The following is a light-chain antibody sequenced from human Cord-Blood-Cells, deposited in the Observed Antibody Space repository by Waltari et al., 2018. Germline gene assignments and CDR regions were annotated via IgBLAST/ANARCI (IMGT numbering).Light chain of an antibody. CDR2: AAS. J-gene: IGKJ3*01. V-gene: IGKV1-39*01. CDR3: QQGYSTPLT. CDR1: QSISSY. Sequence: DIQMTQSPSSLSASVGDRVTITCRASQSISSYLNWYQQKPGKAPKLLIYAASSLQSGGPSRFSGSGSGTDFTLTISSLQPEDFATYYCQQGYSTPLTFGPGTKVDIK.